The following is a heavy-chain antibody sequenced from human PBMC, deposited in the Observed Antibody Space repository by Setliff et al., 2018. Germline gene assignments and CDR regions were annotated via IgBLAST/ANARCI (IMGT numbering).Heavy chain of an antibody. Sequence: PSETLSLTCTVSGASITNINYYWGLIRQPPGKGLEWIGSIFYSGRTFYNPSLKSRVTISVDTPKSQFSLTLSSVTAADTAVYYCARLPNYVWGSPVDYWGQGTLVTVSS. D-gene: IGHD3-16*01. CDR1: GASITNINYY. CDR2: IFYSGRT. CDR3: ARLPNYVWGSPVDY. V-gene: IGHV4-39*01. J-gene: IGHJ4*02.